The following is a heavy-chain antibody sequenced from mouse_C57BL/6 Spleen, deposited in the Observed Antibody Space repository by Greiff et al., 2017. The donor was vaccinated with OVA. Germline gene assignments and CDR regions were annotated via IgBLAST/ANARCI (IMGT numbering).Heavy chain of an antibody. CDR2: ISDGGSYT. Sequence: EVKLVESGGGLVKPGGSLKLSCAASGFTFSSYAMSWVRQTPEKRLEWVATISDGGSYTYYPDNVKGRFTISRDNAKNNLYLQMSHLKSEDTAMYYCAREVLRYYAMDYWGQGTSVTVSS. D-gene: IGHD1-1*01. CDR3: AREVLRYYAMDY. V-gene: IGHV5-4*01. J-gene: IGHJ4*01. CDR1: GFTFSSYA.